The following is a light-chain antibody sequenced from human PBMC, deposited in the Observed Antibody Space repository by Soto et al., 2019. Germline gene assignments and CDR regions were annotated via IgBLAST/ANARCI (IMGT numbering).Light chain of an antibody. J-gene: IGKJ5*01. Sequence: DIQMTQSPSTLSASVGDRVTITCRASQSISSWLAWYQQKPGKAPKLLIYAASSLQSGVQSRFSGSGSGTDFTLTIRSLQPEDFATYYCKQANSFPITFGQGTRLENK. V-gene: IGKV1-12*01. CDR2: AAS. CDR1: QSISSW. CDR3: KQANSFPIT.